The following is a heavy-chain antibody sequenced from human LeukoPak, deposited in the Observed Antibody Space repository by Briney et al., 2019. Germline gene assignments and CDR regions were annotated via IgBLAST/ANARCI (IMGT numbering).Heavy chain of an antibody. CDR3: ARDRGSSWLDY. D-gene: IGHD6-6*01. V-gene: IGHV1-69*05. Sequence: GASVKVSCKASGGTFSSYAISWVRQAPGQGLEWMGGIIPIFGTANYAQKFQGRVTITTDESTSTAYMKLSSLRSEDTAVYYCARDRGSSWLDYWGQGTLVTVSS. CDR2: IIPIFGTA. J-gene: IGHJ4*02. CDR1: GGTFSSYA.